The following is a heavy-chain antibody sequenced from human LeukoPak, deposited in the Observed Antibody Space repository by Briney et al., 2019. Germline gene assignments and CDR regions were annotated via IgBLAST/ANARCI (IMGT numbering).Heavy chain of an antibody. J-gene: IGHJ6*03. Sequence: VRQATGXGREWMGWMNPNSGNTGYAQKFQGRVTMTRNTSISTAYMELSSLRSEDTAVYYCARVFGSSWDQYYYMDVWGKGTTVTISS. V-gene: IGHV1-8*01. CDR3: ARVFGSSWDQYYYMDV. CDR2: MNPNSGNT. D-gene: IGHD6-13*01.